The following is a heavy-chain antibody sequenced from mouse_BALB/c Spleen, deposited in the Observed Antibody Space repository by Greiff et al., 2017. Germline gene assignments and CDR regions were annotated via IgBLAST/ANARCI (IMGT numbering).Heavy chain of an antibody. Sequence: VKVVESGPGLVAPSQSLSITCTVSGFSLTSYGVHWVRQPPGKGLEWLGVIWAGGSTNYNSALMSRLSISKDNSKSQVFLKMNSLQTDDTAMYYCARPDGNYWFAYWGQGTLVTVSA. CDR2: IWAGGST. CDR1: GFSLTSYG. CDR3: ARPDGNYWFAY. V-gene: IGHV2-9*02. J-gene: IGHJ3*01. D-gene: IGHD2-1*01.